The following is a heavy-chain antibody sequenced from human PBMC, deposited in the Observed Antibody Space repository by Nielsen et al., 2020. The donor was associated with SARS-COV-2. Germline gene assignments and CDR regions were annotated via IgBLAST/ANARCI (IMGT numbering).Heavy chain of an antibody. V-gene: IGHV3-74*01. CDR3: ARDLWFGELFDY. CDR1: GFTFSSYG. CDR2: INSDGSST. D-gene: IGHD3-10*01. Sequence: GESLKISCAASGFTFSSYGMHWVRQAPGKGLVWVSRINSDGSSTSYADSVKGRFTISRDNAKNTLYLQMNSLRAEDTAVYYCARDLWFGELFDYWGQGTLVTVSS. J-gene: IGHJ4*02.